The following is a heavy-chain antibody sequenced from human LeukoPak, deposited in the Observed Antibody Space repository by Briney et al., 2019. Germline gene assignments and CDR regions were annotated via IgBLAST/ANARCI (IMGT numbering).Heavy chain of an antibody. Sequence: SVNVSCKASGYTFTNYPMNWVRQAPGQGLQLMGGININTGNPTYAQGFTGRFVFSLDTSISTTYMQITSLKTADTAMYYCARDLSSGYELDCWGQGTLVTVSS. J-gene: IGHJ4*02. CDR1: GYTFTNYP. CDR2: ININTGNP. D-gene: IGHD5-12*01. CDR3: ARDLSSGYELDC. V-gene: IGHV7-4-1*02.